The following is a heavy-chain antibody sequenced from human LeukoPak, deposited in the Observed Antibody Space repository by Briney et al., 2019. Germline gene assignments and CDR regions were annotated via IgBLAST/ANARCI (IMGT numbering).Heavy chain of an antibody. CDR3: ARANQLAWGYYFYY. V-gene: IGHV4-59*01. D-gene: IGHD6-13*01. CDR2: IYYSGST. J-gene: IGHJ4*02. CDR1: GGSISTYY. Sequence: SETLSLTCTVSGGSISTYYWSWIRQSPGKGLEWIGNIYYSGSTNYNPSLKSRVTISLDTSNNQFSLKLSSVTAADTAVYYCARANQLAWGYYFYYWGQGTLVTVSS.